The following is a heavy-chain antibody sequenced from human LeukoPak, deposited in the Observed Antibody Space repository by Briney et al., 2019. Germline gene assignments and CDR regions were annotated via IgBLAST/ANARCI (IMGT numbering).Heavy chain of an antibody. CDR1: GFIFKKYW. J-gene: IGHJ3*02. CDR3: ARDHCSGGSCYSGPDAFDI. D-gene: IGHD2-15*01. Sequence: GGSLRLSCAASGFIFKKYWMNWVRQVPGKGLECLANIKEDGSETYYADSVKGRFTISRDNAKNSLYLQMNSLRAEDTAVYYCARDHCSGGSCYSGPDAFDIWGQGTMVTVSS. V-gene: IGHV3-7*01. CDR2: IKEDGSET.